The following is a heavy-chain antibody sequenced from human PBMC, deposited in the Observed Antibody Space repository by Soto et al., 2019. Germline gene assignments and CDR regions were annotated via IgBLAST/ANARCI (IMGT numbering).Heavy chain of an antibody. J-gene: IGHJ6*02. CDR3: ARDQYGSGSYYRYGMDV. Sequence: SVKVSCKASGGTFSSYAISWVRQAPGQGLEWMGGIIPIFGTANYAQKFQGRVTITADESMSTAYMELSSLRSEDTAVYYCARDQYGSGSYYRYGMDVWGQGTTVTVSS. CDR2: IIPIFGTA. CDR1: GGTFSSYA. D-gene: IGHD3-10*01. V-gene: IGHV1-69*13.